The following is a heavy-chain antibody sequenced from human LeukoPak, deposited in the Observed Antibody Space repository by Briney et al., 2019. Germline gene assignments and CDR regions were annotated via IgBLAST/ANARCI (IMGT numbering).Heavy chain of an antibody. Sequence: GESLKISCKGSGYSFTSYYMHWVRQAPGQGLEWMGIINPSGISTSYAQKFQGRVTMTRDTSTSTVYMELSSLRSEDTAVYYCAGGYPASGGSPLQDYWGQGTLVTVSS. CDR3: AGGYPASGGSPLQDY. CDR2: INPSGIST. CDR1: GYSFTSYY. V-gene: IGHV1-46*01. D-gene: IGHD2-15*01. J-gene: IGHJ4*02.